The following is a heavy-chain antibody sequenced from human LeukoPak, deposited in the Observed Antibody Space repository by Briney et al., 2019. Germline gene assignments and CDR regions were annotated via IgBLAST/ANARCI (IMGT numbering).Heavy chain of an antibody. CDR2: INPNSGVT. CDR3: ASRDGPQGAFDY. J-gene: IGHJ4*02. Sequence: GASVKVSCKASGYTFTGYHIHWVRQAPGQGLEWMGWINPNSGVTNYAQKFQGRVTMTRDTSISTAYMELSRLTSDDTAVNYCASRDGPQGAFDYWGQGTLVTVSS. V-gene: IGHV1-2*02. D-gene: IGHD5-24*01. CDR1: GYTFTGYH.